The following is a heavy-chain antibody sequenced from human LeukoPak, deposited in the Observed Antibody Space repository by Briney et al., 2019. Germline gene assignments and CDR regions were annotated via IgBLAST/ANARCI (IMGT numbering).Heavy chain of an antibody. V-gene: IGHV3-11*01. CDR2: ISSSGSTM. CDR1: GFTFSDYY. J-gene: IGHJ4*02. CDR3: ARGHLWFGEGS. D-gene: IGHD3-10*01. Sequence: PGGSLRLSCAASGFTFSDYYMSWLRQAPGKGLEWVSYISSSGSTMFYADSVKGRFTISRDNAKNSLYLQMNSLRAEDTAVYYCARGHLWFGEGSWGQGTLVTVSS.